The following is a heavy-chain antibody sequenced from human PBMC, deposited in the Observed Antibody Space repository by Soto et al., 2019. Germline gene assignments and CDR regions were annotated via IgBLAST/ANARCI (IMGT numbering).Heavy chain of an antibody. CDR1: GGSISSYY. J-gene: IGHJ5*02. CDR2: IYYSGST. V-gene: IGHV4-59*08. Sequence: QVQLQESGPGLVKPSETLSLTCTVSGGSISSYYWSWIRQPPGKGLEWIGYIYYSGSTNYNPSLKSRVTISVDTSKNQFSLKLSSVTAADTAVYYCARHEDLLCFGEFMNWFDPWGQGTLVTVSS. D-gene: IGHD3-10*01. CDR3: ARHEDLLCFGEFMNWFDP.